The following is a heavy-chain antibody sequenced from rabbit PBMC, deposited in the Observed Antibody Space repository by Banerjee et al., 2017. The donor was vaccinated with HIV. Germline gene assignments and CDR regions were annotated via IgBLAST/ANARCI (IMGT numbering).Heavy chain of an antibody. CDR3: VRDLRADYASLFL. CDR2: IYTGYGDT. J-gene: IGHJ4*01. D-gene: IGHD2-1*01. Sequence: QSLEESGGGLVKPGASLTLTCTASGFSFNNNYYYMCWVRQAPGKGLEWIGCIYTGYGDTYYASWAKGRFTISKTSSTTVTLQMTSLTVADTATYFCVRDLRADYASLFLWGPGTLVTVS. CDR1: GFSFNNNYY. V-gene: IGHV1S40*01.